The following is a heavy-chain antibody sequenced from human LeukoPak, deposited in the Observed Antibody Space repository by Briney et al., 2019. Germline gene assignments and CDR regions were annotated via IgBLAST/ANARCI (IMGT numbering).Heavy chain of an antibody. Sequence: EASVNVSCKASGYTFTNYGISWVRQAPGQGLEWMGWISTYNGNADYAQRFQGRVTMTTDTSTSTSYMELRSLRSDDTAVYYCARGYGDYVRAFDMWGQGTMVTVSS. CDR3: ARGYGDYVRAFDM. J-gene: IGHJ3*02. D-gene: IGHD4-17*01. V-gene: IGHV1-18*01. CDR2: ISTYNGNA. CDR1: GYTFTNYG.